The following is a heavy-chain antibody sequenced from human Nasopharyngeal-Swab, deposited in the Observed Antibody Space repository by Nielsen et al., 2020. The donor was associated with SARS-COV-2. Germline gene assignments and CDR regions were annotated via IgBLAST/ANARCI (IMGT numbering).Heavy chain of an antibody. J-gene: IGHJ3*02. D-gene: IGHD3-22*01. CDR2: IYPGGSDT. CDR3: ARRRYYDSSGYYHKSAFDI. CDR1: GYSFTSYW. Sequence: GESLKISCQGSGYSFTSYWIGWVRQMPGKGLELVGIIYPGGSDTRYSPSFQGQVTISADKSFSTAYLQWSSLKASDTAMYYCARRRYYDSSGYYHKSAFDIWGQETMVTVSS. V-gene: IGHV5-51*01.